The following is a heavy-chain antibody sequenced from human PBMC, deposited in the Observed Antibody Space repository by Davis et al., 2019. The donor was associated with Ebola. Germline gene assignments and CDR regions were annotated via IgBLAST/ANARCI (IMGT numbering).Heavy chain of an antibody. D-gene: IGHD1-26*01. V-gene: IGHV3-30-3*01. CDR3: AREKPTYRSGMSYYGMDV. CDR1: GFTFSNYA. Sequence: PGGSLRLSCAASGFTFSNYAMDWVRQAPGKGLEWVTFISYDGTNKYYADSVKGRFTISRDNSKNTLYLQMNSLRAEDTAVYYCAREKPTYRSGMSYYGMDVWGQGTTVTVSS. CDR2: ISYDGTNK. J-gene: IGHJ6*02.